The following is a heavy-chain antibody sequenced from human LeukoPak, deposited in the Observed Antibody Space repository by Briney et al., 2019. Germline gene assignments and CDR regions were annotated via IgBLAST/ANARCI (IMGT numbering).Heavy chain of an antibody. D-gene: IGHD1-7*01. CDR3: ARAPTNNWNFWFDP. CDR1: GFTFSSYA. Sequence: GGSLRLSCAAPGFTFSSYAMHWVRQAPGKGLEWVAVISYDGSNKYYADSAKGRFTISRDNSKNTLYLQMNSLRAEDTAVYYCARAPTNNWNFWFDPWGQGTLVTVSS. J-gene: IGHJ5*02. CDR2: ISYDGSNK. V-gene: IGHV3-30*01.